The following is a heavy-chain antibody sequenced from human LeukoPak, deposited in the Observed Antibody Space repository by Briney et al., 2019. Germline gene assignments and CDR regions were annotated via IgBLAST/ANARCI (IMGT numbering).Heavy chain of an antibody. V-gene: IGHV1-2*06. D-gene: IGHD3-3*01. Sequence: ASVKVSCKASGYTFTGYYMHWVRQAPGQGLEWMGRINPNNGGTNYAQKFQGRVTMTRDTSISTAYMELSRLRSDDTAVYYCALNYDFWSGYYKPWGQGTLVTVSS. CDR2: INPNNGGT. J-gene: IGHJ5*02. CDR1: GYTFTGYY. CDR3: ALNYDFWSGYYKP.